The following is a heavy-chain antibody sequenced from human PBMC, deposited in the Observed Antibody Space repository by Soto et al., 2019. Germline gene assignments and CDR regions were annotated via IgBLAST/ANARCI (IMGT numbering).Heavy chain of an antibody. CDR1: GFTFSSYA. CDR2: ISGSGGST. J-gene: IGHJ4*02. Sequence: EVQLLESGGGLVQPGGSLRLSCAASGFTFSSYAMSWVRQAPGKGLEWVSAISGSGGSTYYADSVKGRFTISRDNSKNTLYLQMNSLRAEDTAVYYCASLTSYSSGWYNYYFDYWGQGTLVTVSS. D-gene: IGHD6-19*01. CDR3: ASLTSYSSGWYNYYFDY. V-gene: IGHV3-23*01.